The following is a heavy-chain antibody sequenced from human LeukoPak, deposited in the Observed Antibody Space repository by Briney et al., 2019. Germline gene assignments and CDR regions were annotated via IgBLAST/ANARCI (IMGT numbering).Heavy chain of an antibody. J-gene: IGHJ4*02. CDR3: ARHHYSLGSYIPPGGGYYFDY. CDR2: IYPRDSDT. D-gene: IGHD3-10*01. CDR1: EYSFSSYW. V-gene: IGHV5-51*01. Sequence: GESLKISCKGSEYSFSSYWIGWVRQMPGKGLEWMGIIYPRDSDTTYSPSFQGQVTISADKSISTAYLQWSSLKASDTAMYYCARHHYSLGSYIPPGGGYYFDYWGQGTLVTVSS.